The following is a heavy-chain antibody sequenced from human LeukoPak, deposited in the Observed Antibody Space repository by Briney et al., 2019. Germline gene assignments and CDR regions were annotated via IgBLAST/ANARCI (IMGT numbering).Heavy chain of an antibody. CDR2: IKQDGSEK. V-gene: IGHV3-7*01. CDR1: GFTFSSYW. CDR3: ARTVRIIMKGSPPRYFDY. Sequence: LAGGSLRLSCAASGFTFSSYWISWVRQEPGKGLEWVANIKQDGSEKYYVDSVKGRFTISRDNAKNSLYLQMNSLRAEDTAMYYCARTVRIIMKGSPPRYFDYWGQGTLVTVSS. D-gene: IGHD3-22*01. J-gene: IGHJ4*02.